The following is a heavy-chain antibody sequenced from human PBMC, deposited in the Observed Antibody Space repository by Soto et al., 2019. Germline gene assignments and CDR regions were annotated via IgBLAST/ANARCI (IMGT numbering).Heavy chain of an antibody. CDR3: ARDEDNGSGSLY. J-gene: IGHJ4*02. D-gene: IGHD3-10*01. CDR2: ISGGSTTI. Sequence: PGGSLRLSCAASGFTFSTYSMNWVRQAPGKGLEWLSYISGGSTTIYYADSVKGRFTISRDNARNSLYLEMNSLSAEDTAVYYCARDEDNGSGSLYWGKGTLVTVSS. CDR1: GFTFSTYS. V-gene: IGHV3-48*01.